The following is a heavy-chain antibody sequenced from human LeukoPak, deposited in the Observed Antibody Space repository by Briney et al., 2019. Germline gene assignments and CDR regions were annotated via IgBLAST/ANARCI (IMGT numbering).Heavy chain of an antibody. CDR1: GGSISSYY. V-gene: IGHV4-59*01. CDR3: ARGLRIDNWFDP. CDR2: IYYSGST. D-gene: IGHD5-12*01. Sequence: SETLSLTCTVSGGSISSYYWSWIRQPPGKGLEWIGYIYYSGSTNYNPSLKSRVAISVDTSKNQFSLKLSSVTAADTAVYYCARGLRIDNWFDPWGQGTLVTVSS. J-gene: IGHJ5*02.